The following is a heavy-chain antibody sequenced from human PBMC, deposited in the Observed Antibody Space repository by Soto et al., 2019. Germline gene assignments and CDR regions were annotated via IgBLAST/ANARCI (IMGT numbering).Heavy chain of an antibody. Sequence: PGGSLRLSCEASGFTFSTYGISWIRQAPGKGLEWVGNIKPDGSQSYIVDSVQGRFTTSRDNARNSVYLQMNSLRAEDTAVYYCVRDGNSGWHFDSWGQGALVTVSS. CDR3: VRDGNSGWHFDS. CDR2: IKPDGSQS. V-gene: IGHV3-7*01. J-gene: IGHJ4*02. D-gene: IGHD6-19*01. CDR1: GFTFSTYG.